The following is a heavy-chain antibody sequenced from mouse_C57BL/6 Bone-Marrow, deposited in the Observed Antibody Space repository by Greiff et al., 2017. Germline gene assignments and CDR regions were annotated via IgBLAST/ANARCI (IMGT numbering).Heavy chain of an antibody. CDR3: ARFDYDDYYAMDY. J-gene: IGHJ4*01. CDR2: IYPGGGYT. Sequence: QVQLQQSGAELVRPGTSVKMSCKASGYTFTNYWIGWAKQRPGHGLEWIGVIYPGGGYTNYNEKFKGKATLTADKSSSTAYMQFSSLTSEDSAIYYCARFDYDDYYAMDYWGQGTSVTVS. D-gene: IGHD2-4*01. CDR1: GYTFTNYW. V-gene: IGHV1-63*01.